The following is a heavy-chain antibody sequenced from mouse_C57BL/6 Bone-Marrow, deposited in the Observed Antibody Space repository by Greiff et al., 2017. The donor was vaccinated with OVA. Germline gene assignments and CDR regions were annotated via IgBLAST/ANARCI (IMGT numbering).Heavy chain of an antibody. CDR3: ALLWGLRDY. Sequence: QVHVKQSGAELVKPGASVKLSCKASGYTFTSYWMHWVKQRPGQGLEWIGMIHPNSGSTNYNEKFKSKATLTVDKSSSTAYMQLSSLTSEDSAVYYCALLWGLRDYWGQGTTLTVSS. D-gene: IGHD2-4*01. V-gene: IGHV1-64*01. CDR2: IHPNSGST. J-gene: IGHJ2*01. CDR1: GYTFTSYW.